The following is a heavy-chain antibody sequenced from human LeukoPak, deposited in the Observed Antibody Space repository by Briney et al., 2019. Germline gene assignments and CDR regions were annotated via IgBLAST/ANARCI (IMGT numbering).Heavy chain of an antibody. J-gene: IGHJ4*02. Sequence: SGPTLGNSTQTLTLTRTFSGFSLSTRGVGVGWIRQPPVKALEWLAHIYWDDDKRYRPSLKSRLTISKDNSKNQVVITMTNMDPVDRATYYCAHSLDSWGVKRWDYWGQGTLVTVSS. D-gene: IGHD1-26*01. V-gene: IGHV2-5*02. CDR2: IYWDDDK. CDR3: AHSLDSWGVKRWDY. CDR1: GFSLSTRGVG.